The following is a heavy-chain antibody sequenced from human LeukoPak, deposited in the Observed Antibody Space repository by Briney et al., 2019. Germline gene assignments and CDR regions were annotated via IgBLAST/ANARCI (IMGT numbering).Heavy chain of an antibody. CDR2: IYHSGST. CDR3: ARVGYISGWYPFDF. CDR1: GGSISSSNW. V-gene: IGHV4-4*02. Sequence: SGTLSLTCAVSGGSISSSNWWSWVRQPPGKGLEWIGEIYHSGSTNYNPSLKSRVTISVDMSKNQFSLKLSSVTAADTAVYYCARVGYISGWYPFDFWGLGTLVIVSS. J-gene: IGHJ4*02. D-gene: IGHD6-19*01.